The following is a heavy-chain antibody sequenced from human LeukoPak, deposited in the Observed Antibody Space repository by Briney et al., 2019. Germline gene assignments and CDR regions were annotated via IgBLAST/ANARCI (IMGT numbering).Heavy chain of an antibody. Sequence: GGSLRLSCAASGFTFSSYAMHWVRQAPGKGLEWVAVISYDGSNKYYADSVKGRFTISRDNSKNTLYLQMNSLRAEDTAVYYCARDLKMVYAFLFDYWGQGTLVTVSS. CDR1: GFTFSSYA. V-gene: IGHV3-30*04. CDR3: ARDLKMVYAFLFDY. CDR2: ISYDGSNK. J-gene: IGHJ4*02. D-gene: IGHD2-8*01.